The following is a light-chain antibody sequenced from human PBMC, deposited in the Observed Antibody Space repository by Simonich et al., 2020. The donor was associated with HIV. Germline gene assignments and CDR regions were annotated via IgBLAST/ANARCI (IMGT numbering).Light chain of an antibody. CDR1: QSISSW. V-gene: IGKV1-5*03. J-gene: IGKJ1*01. Sequence: DIQMTQSPSTLSASVGDRVTITCRASQSISSWLAWNQQKPGKAPKLLIYKASSLQSGVPSRFSGSGSGTEFTLTISSLQPDDFATYYCQQYNSYSQMFGQGTKVEIK. CDR2: KAS. CDR3: QQYNSYSQM.